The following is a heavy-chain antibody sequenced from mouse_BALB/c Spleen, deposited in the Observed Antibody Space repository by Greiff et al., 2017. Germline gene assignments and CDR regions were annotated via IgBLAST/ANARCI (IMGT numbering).Heavy chain of an antibody. Sequence: VQLKESGGGLVQPGGSRKLSCAASGFTFSSFGMHWVRQAPEKGLEWVAYISSGSSTIYYADTVKGRFTISRDNPTNTLFLQMTSLRSEDTAMYYCARSGYCYGSSYDYWGQGTSVTVSS. V-gene: IGHV5-17*02. CDR1: GFTFSSFG. CDR2: ISSGSSTI. J-gene: IGHJ4*01. D-gene: IGHD1-1*01. CDR3: ARSGYCYGSSYDY.